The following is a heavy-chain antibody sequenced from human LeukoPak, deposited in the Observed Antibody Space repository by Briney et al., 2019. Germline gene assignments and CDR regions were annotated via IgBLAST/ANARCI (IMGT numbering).Heavy chain of an antibody. V-gene: IGHV3-30*04. CDR1: GFTFSSYV. CDR2: ISYDGSNE. Sequence: GRSLRLSCAASGFTFSSYVMHWVRQAPGKGLEWVAIISYDGSNEYYADSVKGRFTISRDNSKNTLYLQMNSLRAEDTAVYYCAKLWFGELSPAIDYWGQGTLVTVSS. J-gene: IGHJ4*02. D-gene: IGHD3-10*01. CDR3: AKLWFGELSPAIDY.